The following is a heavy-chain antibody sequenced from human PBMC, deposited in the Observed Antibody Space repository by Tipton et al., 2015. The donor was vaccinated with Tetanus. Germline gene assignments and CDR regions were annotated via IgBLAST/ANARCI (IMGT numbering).Heavy chain of an antibody. CDR1: GVSMIDSY. D-gene: IGHD3-16*01. V-gene: IGHV4-4*07. CDR3: ARALKQGANWFDP. CDR2: IYSSGTT. J-gene: IGHJ5*02. Sequence: TLSLTCTVSGVSMIDSYWNWIRQPAGKGLEWIGRIYSSGTTNYDPSLRGRVTMSIDTSKNRFSLKLDSVTAADTAIYCCARALKQGANWFDPWGQGTLVTVSS.